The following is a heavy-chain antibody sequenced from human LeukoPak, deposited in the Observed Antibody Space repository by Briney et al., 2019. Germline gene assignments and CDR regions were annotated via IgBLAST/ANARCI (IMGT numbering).Heavy chain of an antibody. CDR1: GFTFDDYA. V-gene: IGHV3-9*01. Sequence: GGSLRLSCAASGFTFDDYAMHWVRQAPGKGLEWVSGISWNSGSIGYADSVKGRLTISRDNAKNSLYLQMNSLRAEDTALYYCAKSLVLYSSSWYEGIDYWGQGALVTVPS. J-gene: IGHJ4*02. CDR3: AKSLVLYSSSWYEGIDY. D-gene: IGHD6-13*01. CDR2: ISWNSGSI.